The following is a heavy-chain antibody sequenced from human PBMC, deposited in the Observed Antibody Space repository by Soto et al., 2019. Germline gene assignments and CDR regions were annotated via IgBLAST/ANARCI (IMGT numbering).Heavy chain of an antibody. D-gene: IGHD6-19*01. CDR2: IIPIFGTA. CDR3: ARDRQWSSSGWQYFDY. CDR1: GGTFSSYA. J-gene: IGHJ4*02. V-gene: IGHV1-69*01. Sequence: QVQLLQSGAEVKKPGSSVKVSCKASGGTFSSYAISWVRQAPGQGLEWMGGIIPIFGTANYAQKFQGRVTITADESTSTAYRELSSLRSEDTAVYYCARDRQWSSSGWQYFDYWGQGTLVTVSS.